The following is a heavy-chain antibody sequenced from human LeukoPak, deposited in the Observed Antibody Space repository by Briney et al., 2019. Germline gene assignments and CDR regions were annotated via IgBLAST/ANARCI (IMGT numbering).Heavy chain of an antibody. CDR1: GLTFSTSG. J-gene: IGHJ4*02. D-gene: IGHD1-14*01. CDR2: VGPTGAGT. Sequence: PGGSLRLSCTASGLTFSTSGFNWVRQAPGKGLEWVSAVGPTGAGTYYADSIKGRLTISRDNANNFLYLQMNSLRAEDTAVYYCATETNGRHYDYWGQGTLLTVSS. CDR3: ATETNGRHYDY. V-gene: IGHV3-21*06.